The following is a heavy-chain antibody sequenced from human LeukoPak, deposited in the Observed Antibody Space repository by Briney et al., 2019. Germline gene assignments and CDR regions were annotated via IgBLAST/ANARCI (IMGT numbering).Heavy chain of an antibody. V-gene: IGHV3-48*04. CDR1: GFTLSGYF. CDR3: ARLRNVVNVHWGFFDT. D-gene: IGHD4-23*01. J-gene: IGHJ4*02. CDR2: IGNNGVAI. Sequence: GGSPRLSCAASGFTLSGYFMNWLRQAPGKGLEWVSCIGNNGVAIYYADSVKGRFTISRDNAKNSLYLQMSSLRAEDTAVYFCARLRNVVNVHWGFFDTWGQGAMVTVSS.